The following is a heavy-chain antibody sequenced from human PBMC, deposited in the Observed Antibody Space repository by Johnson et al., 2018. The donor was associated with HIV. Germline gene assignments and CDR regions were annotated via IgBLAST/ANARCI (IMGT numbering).Heavy chain of an antibody. CDR3: ATGDGRGAFDI. V-gene: IGHV3-7*02. J-gene: IGHJ3*02. CDR1: GFTFSNAW. CDR2: IKQAESEK. Sequence: VQLVESGGDFIKPGGSLRLSCAASGFTFSNAWMSWVRQAPGKGLEWVANIKQAESEKYYVDSVKGRFSISRDNAKNSLYLQMNSLRAEDTAVYYCATGDGRGAFDIWGKGKMVTVSA. D-gene: IGHD7-27*01.